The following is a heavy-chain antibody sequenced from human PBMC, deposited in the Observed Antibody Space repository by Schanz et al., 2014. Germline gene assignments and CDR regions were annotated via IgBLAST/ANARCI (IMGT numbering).Heavy chain of an antibody. V-gene: IGHV3-15*04. CDR1: GIDFSSYS. CDR3: AAFNTRDAFNV. Sequence: EVQLVESGGGLVKPGGSLRLSCAASGIDFSSYSMNWVRQAPGKGLEWVGRIENNANGATTDYAAPVKGRFTVSRDDSRNTLYLQMNTLRTDDTALYFCAAFNTRDAFNVWGQGTMVSVSS. D-gene: IGHD2-2*02. CDR2: IENNANGATT. J-gene: IGHJ3*01.